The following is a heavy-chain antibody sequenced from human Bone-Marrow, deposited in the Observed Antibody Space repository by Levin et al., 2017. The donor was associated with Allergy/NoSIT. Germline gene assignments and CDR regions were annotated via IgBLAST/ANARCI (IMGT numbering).Heavy chain of an antibody. CDR3: TRGVVYYYMDV. Sequence: SETLSLTCTVSGGSINKYYWSWIRQPPGKRLEWIGYMYYTGSTNYSPSLKSRVTMSVDTSKNQFSLKLNSVTAADTAVYYCTRGVVYYYMDVWGKGTTVTVSS. CDR2: MYYTGST. D-gene: IGHD2-15*01. J-gene: IGHJ6*03. V-gene: IGHV4-59*01. CDR1: GGSINKYY.